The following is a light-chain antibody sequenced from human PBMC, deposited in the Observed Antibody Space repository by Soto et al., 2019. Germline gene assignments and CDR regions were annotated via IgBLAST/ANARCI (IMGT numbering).Light chain of an antibody. CDR1: SSNIGSNT. CDR2: SNN. J-gene: IGLJ1*01. CDR3: AAWDDCLNGYV. V-gene: IGLV1-44*01. Sequence: VLTQPPSASGTPGQRVTISCSGSSSNIGSNTVNWYQQLPGTAPKLRIYSNNQRPSGVPDRFSGSKSGTSASLAISGLQSEDEADYYCAAWDDCLNGYVFGTGTKVTVL.